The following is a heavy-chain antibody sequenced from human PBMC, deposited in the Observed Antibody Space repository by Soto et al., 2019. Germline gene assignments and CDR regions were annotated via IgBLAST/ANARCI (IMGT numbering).Heavy chain of an antibody. CDR2: ISSSSSYI. D-gene: IGHD3-16*02. V-gene: IGHV3-21*01. CDR1: GFTFSSYS. CDR3: AREDYIWGSYRPYYFDY. J-gene: IGHJ4*02. Sequence: GSLRLSCAASGFTFSSYSMNWVRQAPGKGLEWVSSISSSSSYIYYADSVKGRFTISRDNAKNSLYLQMNSLRAEDTAVYYCAREDYIWGSYRPYYFDYWGQGTLVTVSS.